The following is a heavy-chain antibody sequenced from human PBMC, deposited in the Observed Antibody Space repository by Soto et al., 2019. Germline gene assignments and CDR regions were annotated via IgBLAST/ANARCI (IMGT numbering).Heavy chain of an antibody. CDR3: ARQRGNADFYLDS. CDR2: ISYDGSNK. CDR1: GFTFSSYG. D-gene: IGHD3-10*01. Sequence: PVGSLRLSCAASGFTFSSYGMHWVRQAPGKGLEWVAVISYDGSNKYYADSVKGRFTVSRDNAKSSLYLQMNRLRVEDTAVYYCARQRGNADFYLDSWGPGIPVTVYS. V-gene: IGHV3-30*03. J-gene: IGHJ4*02.